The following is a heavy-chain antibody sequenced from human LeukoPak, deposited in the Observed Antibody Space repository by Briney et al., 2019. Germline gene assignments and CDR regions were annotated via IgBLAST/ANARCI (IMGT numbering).Heavy chain of an antibody. Sequence: SETLSLTCTVSGGSINSSTYYWGWIRQPPGKGLEWTGSIFYTGNTYYNPSLKSRVTISVGTSKNQFSLKLSSVTAADTAVYYCARHWSRYFDYWGQGSLVTVSS. V-gene: IGHV4-39*01. J-gene: IGHJ4*02. CDR2: IFYTGNT. D-gene: IGHD2-8*02. CDR3: ARHWSRYFDY. CDR1: GGSINSSTYY.